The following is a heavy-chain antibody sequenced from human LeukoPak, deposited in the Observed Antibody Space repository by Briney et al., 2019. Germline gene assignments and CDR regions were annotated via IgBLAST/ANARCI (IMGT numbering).Heavy chain of an antibody. V-gene: IGHV4-38-2*02. J-gene: IGHJ4*02. CDR3: ARDSTSGYNDY. Sequence: PSETLSLTCTVSGYSISSGYYWGWIRQPPGKGLEWIGSIYHSGSTYYNPSLKSRVTISVDTSKNQFSLKLSSVTAADTAVYYCARDSTSGYNDYWGQGTLVTVSS. D-gene: IGHD3-22*01. CDR1: GYSISSGYY. CDR2: IYHSGST.